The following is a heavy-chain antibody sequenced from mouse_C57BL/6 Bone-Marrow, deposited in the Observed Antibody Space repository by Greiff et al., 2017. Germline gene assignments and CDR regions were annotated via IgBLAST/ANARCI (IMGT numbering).Heavy chain of an antibody. J-gene: IGHJ1*03. D-gene: IGHD1-1*02. CDR1: GYTFTSYG. CDR2: IYPRSGNT. CDR3: ARWSGYFDV. V-gene: IGHV1-81*01. Sequence: QVQLQQSGAELARPGASVKLSCKASGYTFTSYGISWVKQRPGQGLEWIGEIYPRSGNTYYNEKFKGKATLTADKSSSTAYMELRSLTSEDSAVYFWARWSGYFDVWGTGTTVTVSS.